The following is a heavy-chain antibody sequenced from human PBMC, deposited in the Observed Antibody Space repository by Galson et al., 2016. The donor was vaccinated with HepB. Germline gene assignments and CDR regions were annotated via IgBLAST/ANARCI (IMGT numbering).Heavy chain of an antibody. D-gene: IGHD5-18*01. CDR3: ARDDDSYGSLNN. CDR2: IWYDGSNE. CDR1: GFIFSSYG. Sequence: SLRLSCAASGFIFSSYGMHWVRQAPGKGLEWVAVIWYDGSNEYYVDSVKGRFTISRDNSKNTLYLQMNSLRVEDTAVYYCARDDDSYGSLNNWGQGTLVTVSS. V-gene: IGHV3-33*01. J-gene: IGHJ4*02.